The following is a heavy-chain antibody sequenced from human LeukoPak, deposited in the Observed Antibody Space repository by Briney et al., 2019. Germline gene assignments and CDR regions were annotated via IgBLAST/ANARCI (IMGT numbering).Heavy chain of an antibody. J-gene: IGHJ6*03. CDR1: GYTFTSYG. D-gene: IGHD6-13*01. CDR2: ISAYNVNT. Sequence: GASVKVSCKASGYTFTSYGISWVRQAPGQGLEWMGWISAYNVNTNYAQKLQGRVTMTTDTSTSTAYMELRSLRSDDTAVYYCARATYSSSWYEPYGDYYYYYMDVWGKGTTVTVSS. CDR3: ARATYSSSWYEPYGDYYYYYMDV. V-gene: IGHV1-18*01.